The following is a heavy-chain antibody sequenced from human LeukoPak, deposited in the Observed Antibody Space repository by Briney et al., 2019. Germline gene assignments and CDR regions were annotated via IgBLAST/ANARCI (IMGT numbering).Heavy chain of an antibody. CDR3: ARRSSGYYHDAFDI. D-gene: IGHD3-22*01. CDR1: GFTLSSYD. J-gene: IGHJ3*02. V-gene: IGHV3-13*01. CDR2: IGTAGDT. Sequence: GGSLRLSCAASGFTLSSYDMHWVRQATGKGLEWVSAIGTAGDTYYPGSVKGRFTISRENAKNSLYLQMNSLRAGDTAVYYCARRSSGYYHDAFDIWGQGTMVTVSS.